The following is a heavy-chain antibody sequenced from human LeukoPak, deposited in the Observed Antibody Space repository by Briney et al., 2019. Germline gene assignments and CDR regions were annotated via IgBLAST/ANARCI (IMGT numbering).Heavy chain of an antibody. V-gene: IGHV4-30-4*01. CDR1: GGSISSGDYY. J-gene: IGHJ6*02. CDR2: IYYSGST. Sequence: PSQTLSLTCTVSGGSISSGDYYWSWIRQPPGKGLEWIGYIYYSGSTYYNPSLKSRVTISVDTSKNQFSLKLSSVTAADTAVYYCATGVLTGYTSYYYYGMDVWGQGTTVTVSS. D-gene: IGHD3-9*01. CDR3: ATGVLTGYTSYYYYGMDV.